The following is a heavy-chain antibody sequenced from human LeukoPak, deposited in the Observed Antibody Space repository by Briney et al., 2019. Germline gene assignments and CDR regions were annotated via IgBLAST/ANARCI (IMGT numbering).Heavy chain of an antibody. V-gene: IGHV1-18*01. CDR2: ISAYNGNT. J-gene: IGHJ6*02. Sequence: ASVKVSCTASGYTFTSYGISWVRQAPGQGLEWMGWISAYNGNTNYAQKLQGRVTMTTDTSTSTAYMELRSLRSDDTAVYYCAREGLHSSSWYQYYYYGMDVWGQGTTVTVSS. CDR1: GYTFTSYG. CDR3: AREGLHSSSWYQYYYYGMDV. D-gene: IGHD6-13*01.